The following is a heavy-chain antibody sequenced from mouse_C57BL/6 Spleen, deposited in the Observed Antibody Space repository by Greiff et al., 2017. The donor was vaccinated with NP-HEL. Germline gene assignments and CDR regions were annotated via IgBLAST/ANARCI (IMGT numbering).Heavy chain of an antibody. CDR2: INYDGSST. Sequence: EVQLVESEGGLVQPGSSMKLSCTASGFTFSDYYMAWVRQVPEKGLEWVANINYDGSSTYYLDSLKSRFIISRDNAKNILYLQMSSLKSEDTATYYCARDQGYYGIYFDYWGQGTTLTVSS. CDR3: ARDQGYYGIYFDY. D-gene: IGHD1-1*01. CDR1: GFTFSDYY. V-gene: IGHV5-16*01. J-gene: IGHJ2*01.